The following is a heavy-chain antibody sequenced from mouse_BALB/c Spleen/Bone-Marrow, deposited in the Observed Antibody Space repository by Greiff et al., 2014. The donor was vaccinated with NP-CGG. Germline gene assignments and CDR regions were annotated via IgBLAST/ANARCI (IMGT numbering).Heavy chain of an antibody. CDR2: INPDSRTI. CDR3: ARNGYYGWMTY. Sequence: VQLQESGGGLVQPGGSLKLSCAASGFDFSGYWMTWVRQAPGKGLEWIGEINPDSRTINYKPSLKEKFTMSRDNAKNTLYLQMSKVRSEDTALYYCARNGYYGWMTYWGQGTLVTVSA. D-gene: IGHD1-2*01. J-gene: IGHJ3*01. CDR1: GFDFSGYW. V-gene: IGHV4-1*02.